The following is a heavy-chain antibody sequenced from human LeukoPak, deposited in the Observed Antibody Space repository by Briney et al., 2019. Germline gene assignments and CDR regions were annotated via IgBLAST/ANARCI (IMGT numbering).Heavy chain of an antibody. CDR1: GSHFTNYW. CDR2: VLPGDSDT. CDR3: ARIGTASDSSGYLDAFEI. D-gene: IGHD3-22*01. V-gene: IGHV5-51*01. Sequence: GASLKISCKSSGSHFTNYWIGWVRQMPGKGLEWMGIVLPGDSDTKYRPSFQGQVTISADKSISTAYLQWRSLKASDTAIYYCARIGTASDSSGYLDAFEIWGHGTMVTVSS. J-gene: IGHJ3*02.